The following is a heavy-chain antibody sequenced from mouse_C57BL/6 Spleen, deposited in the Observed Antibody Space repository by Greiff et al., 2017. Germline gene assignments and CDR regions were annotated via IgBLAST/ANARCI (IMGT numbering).Heavy chain of an antibody. CDR1: GFTFSDYG. CDR2: ISGGSSTI. CDR3: ARMTAQAFAY. D-gene: IGHD3-2*02. J-gene: IGHJ3*01. V-gene: IGHV5-17*01. Sequence: EVQLKESGGGLVKPGGSLKLSCAASGFTFSDYGMHWVRQAPEKGLEWVAYISGGSSTIYYADTVKGRFTISRDNAKNTLFLQMTSLRSEDTAMYYCARMTAQAFAYWGQGTLVTVSA.